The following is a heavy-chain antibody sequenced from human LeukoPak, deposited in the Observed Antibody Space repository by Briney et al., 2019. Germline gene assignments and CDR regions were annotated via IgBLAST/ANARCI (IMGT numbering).Heavy chain of an antibody. Sequence: SETLSLTCTVSGGSVTYTNYYWGWIRQPPGKGLEWIGEINHSGSTNYNPSLKSRVTISVDTSKNQFSLKLSSVTAADTAVYYCARGRRDGYYFDYWGQGTLVTVSS. J-gene: IGHJ4*02. V-gene: IGHV4-39*07. CDR2: INHSGST. CDR1: GGSVTYTNYY. D-gene: IGHD5-24*01. CDR3: ARGRRDGYYFDY.